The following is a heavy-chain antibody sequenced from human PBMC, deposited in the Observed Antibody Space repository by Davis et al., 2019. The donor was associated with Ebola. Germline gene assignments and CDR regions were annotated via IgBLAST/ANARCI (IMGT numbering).Heavy chain of an antibody. J-gene: IGHJ4*02. CDR1: GYSFTDDG. D-gene: IGHD2-2*02. V-gene: IGHV1-18*01. Sequence: ASVKVSCKASGYSFTDDGISWVRQAPGQGLEWMGWISTYNGNTNYAQKVQGRITMTTDTSTSTAYMELRRLRSDDTAIYYCARVDSVTYTSLDYWGQGTLVTVSS. CDR2: ISTYNGNT. CDR3: ARVDSVTYTSLDY.